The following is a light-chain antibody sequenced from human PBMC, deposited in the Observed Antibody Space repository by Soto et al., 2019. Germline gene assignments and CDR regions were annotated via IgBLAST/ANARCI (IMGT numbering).Light chain of an antibody. Sequence: EVVLTQSSDTLSLSPGERATFSCRASQSVGTNLAWYQQKPGQAPRLLIYDASNRATDIPARFTGSGSGTDFTLTISSLEPEDFAVYYCQQRNNWPPFTFGPGTTVDFK. CDR1: QSVGTN. CDR3: QQRNNWPPFT. CDR2: DAS. V-gene: IGKV3-11*01. J-gene: IGKJ3*01.